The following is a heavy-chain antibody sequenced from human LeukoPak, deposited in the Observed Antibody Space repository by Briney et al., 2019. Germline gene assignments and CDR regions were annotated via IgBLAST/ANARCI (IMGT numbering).Heavy chain of an antibody. CDR3: ARPVVPAAI. D-gene: IGHD2-2*01. Sequence: SETLSLTCAVYGGSFSGYYWSWVRQPPGKGLEWIGEINHSGSTNYNPSLKSRVTISVDTSKNQFSLKLSSVTAADTAVYYCARPVVPAAIWGQGTLVTVSS. V-gene: IGHV4-34*01. J-gene: IGHJ4*02. CDR2: INHSGST. CDR1: GGSFSGYY.